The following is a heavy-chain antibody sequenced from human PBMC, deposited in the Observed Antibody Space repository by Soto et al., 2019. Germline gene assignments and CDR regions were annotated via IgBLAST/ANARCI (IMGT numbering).Heavy chain of an antibody. D-gene: IGHD2-21*02. CDR1: GGSISSSNW. CDR3: ARDEILLFRRYFDL. CDR2: IYHSGST. V-gene: IGHV4-4*02. Sequence: QVQLQESGPGLVKPSGTLSLTCAVSGGSISSSNWWSWVRQPPGKGLEWIGEIYHSGSTNYNPSLKRRVTLSVDKSKNQFSRKLSSVTAADTAVYYCARDEILLFRRYFDLWGRGTLGTVSS. J-gene: IGHJ2*01.